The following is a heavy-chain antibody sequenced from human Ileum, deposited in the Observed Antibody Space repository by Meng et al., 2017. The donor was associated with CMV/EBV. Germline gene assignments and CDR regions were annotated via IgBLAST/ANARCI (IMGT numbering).Heavy chain of an antibody. CDR1: GSAFSDYY. CDR3: ARASPQRRFLSY. J-gene: IGHJ4*02. Sequence: QLPQWGAGLLKTSETLSLMCAAQGSAFSDYYWTWIRQFPGKGLEWIGEINHRGNTNYNPSLKSRVTISIDTSRNQFSLKLTSVTATDKAVYYCARASPQRRFLSYWGQGTLVTVSS. V-gene: IGHV4-34*01. D-gene: IGHD3-3*01. CDR2: INHRGNT.